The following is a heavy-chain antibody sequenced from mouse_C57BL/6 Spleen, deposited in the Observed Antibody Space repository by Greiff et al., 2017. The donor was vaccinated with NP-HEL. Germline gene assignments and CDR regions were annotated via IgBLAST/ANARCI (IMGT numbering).Heavy chain of an antibody. V-gene: IGHV1-69*01. CDR1: GYTFTSYW. D-gene: IGHD2-5*01. Sequence: VQLQQSGAELVMPGASVKLSCKASGYTFTSYWMHWVKQRPGQGLEWIGEIDPSDSYTNYNQKFKGKSTLTVDKSSSTAYMQLSSLTSEDSAVYYCARSRYSNYDAMDYWGQGTSVTVAS. CDR3: ARSRYSNYDAMDY. CDR2: IDPSDSYT. J-gene: IGHJ4*01.